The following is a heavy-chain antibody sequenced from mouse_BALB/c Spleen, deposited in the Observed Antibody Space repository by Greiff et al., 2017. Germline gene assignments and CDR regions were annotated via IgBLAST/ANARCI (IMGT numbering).Heavy chain of an antibody. V-gene: IGHV1-7*01. CDR1: GYTFTSYW. Sequence: QVQLQQSGAELAKPGASVKMSCKASGYTFTSYWMHWVKQRPGQGLEWIGYINPSTGYTEYNQKFKDKATLTADKSSSTAYMQLSSLTSEDSAVYYCASPTAPFDYWGQGTTLTVSS. CDR2: INPSTGYT. CDR3: ASPTAPFDY. D-gene: IGHD1-2*01. J-gene: IGHJ2*01.